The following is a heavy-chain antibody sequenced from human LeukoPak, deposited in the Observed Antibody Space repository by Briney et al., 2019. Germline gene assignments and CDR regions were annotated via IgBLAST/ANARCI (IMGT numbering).Heavy chain of an antibody. V-gene: IGHV4-39*07. CDR3: VKGNYYGSGSLDY. J-gene: IGHJ4*02. Sequence: PSETLSLTCTVSGGSISSSSYYWSWIRQPPGKGLEWIGEINHSGSTNYNPSLKSRVTISVDTSKNQFSLKLSSVTAADTAVYYCVKGNYYGSGSLDYWGQGTLVTVSS. D-gene: IGHD3-10*01. CDR1: GGSISSSSYY. CDR2: INHSGST.